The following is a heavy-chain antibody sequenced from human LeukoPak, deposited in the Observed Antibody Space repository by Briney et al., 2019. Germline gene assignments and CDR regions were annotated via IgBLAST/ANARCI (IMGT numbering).Heavy chain of an antibody. CDR1: VGSFSDYSYY. CDR2: VNHSGST. D-gene: IGHD2-15*01. J-gene: IGHJ4*02. Sequence: PSETLSLTCAVYVGSFSDYSYYWIWIRQPPGKGLEWIGEVNHSGSTNYNPSLKSRVTISLDRSKNQFSLKLTSVTAADTAVYYCAREVCSAGSCYRPDHWGQGTLVTVSS. CDR3: AREVCSAGSCYRPDH. V-gene: IGHV4-34*01.